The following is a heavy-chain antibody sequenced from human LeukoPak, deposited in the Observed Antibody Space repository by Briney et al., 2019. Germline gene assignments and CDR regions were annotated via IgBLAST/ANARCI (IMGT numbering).Heavy chain of an antibody. V-gene: IGHV4-59*01. CDR1: GGSISSYY. D-gene: IGHD3-3*01. Sequence: PSETLSLTCTVSGGSISSYYWSWIRQPPGKGLEWIGYIYYSGSTNYNPSLKSRVTIAVDTSKNQFSLNLSSVTAADTAVYYCARITYYDFWSGPYWYFDLWGRGTLVTVSS. J-gene: IGHJ2*01. CDR2: IYYSGST. CDR3: ARITYYDFWSGPYWYFDL.